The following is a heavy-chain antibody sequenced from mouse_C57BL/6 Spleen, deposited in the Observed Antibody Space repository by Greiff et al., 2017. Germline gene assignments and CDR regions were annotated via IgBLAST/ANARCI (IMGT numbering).Heavy chain of an antibody. CDR3: ARHPSDGYYDY. Sequence: VQLKESGGDLVKPGGSLKLSCAASGFTFSSYGMSWVRQTPDKRLEWVATISSGGSYTYYPDSVKGRFTISRDNAKNTLYLQMSSLKSEDTAMYYCARHPSDGYYDYWGQGTTLTVSS. CDR2: ISSGGSYT. J-gene: IGHJ2*01. CDR1: GFTFSSYG. V-gene: IGHV5-6*01. D-gene: IGHD2-3*01.